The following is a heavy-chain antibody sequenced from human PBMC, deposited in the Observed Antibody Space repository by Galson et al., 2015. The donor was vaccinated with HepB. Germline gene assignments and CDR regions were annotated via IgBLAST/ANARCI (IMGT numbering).Heavy chain of an antibody. CDR3: ARWADNKVIDP. CDR1: GFTFSSHG. Sequence: SLRLSCAASGFTFSSHGMHWVRQAPGKGLEWVAVIWYDGSNKYYGDSVKGRFTISRDNPKNMLYLQMNSLRAEDTAVYYCARWADNKVIDPWGQGTLVTVSS. CDR2: IWYDGSNK. V-gene: IGHV3-33*01. D-gene: IGHD5-24*01. J-gene: IGHJ5*02.